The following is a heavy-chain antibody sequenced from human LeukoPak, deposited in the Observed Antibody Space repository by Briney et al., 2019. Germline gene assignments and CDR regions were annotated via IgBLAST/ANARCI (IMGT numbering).Heavy chain of an antibody. V-gene: IGHV3-74*01. J-gene: IGHJ5*01. CDR3: VTALGDS. D-gene: IGHD5-18*01. CDR2: INSDRSIT. CDR1: GFTFRYSW. Sequence: PGGSLRLSCAASGFTFRYSWMSWVRQAPGKGLVWVSRINSDRSITNYADSVKGRFTISRDNAKNTMYLQMNSLRAEDTAVCYCVTALGDSWGQGTLVTVSS.